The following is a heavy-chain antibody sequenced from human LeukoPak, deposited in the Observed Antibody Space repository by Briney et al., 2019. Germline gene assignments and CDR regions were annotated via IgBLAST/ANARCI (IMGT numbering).Heavy chain of an antibody. J-gene: IGHJ4*02. CDR3: ARDSVYSSGWYSY. V-gene: IGHV3-11*04. CDR1: GFTFSYFY. D-gene: IGHD6-19*01. Sequence: GGSLRLSCAASGFTFSYFYMTWIRQAPGKGLEWVSYISSSGSTIYYADSVKGRFTISRDNAENSLYLQMNSLRAEDTAVYYCARDSVYSSGWYSYWGQGTLVTVSS. CDR2: ISSSGSTI.